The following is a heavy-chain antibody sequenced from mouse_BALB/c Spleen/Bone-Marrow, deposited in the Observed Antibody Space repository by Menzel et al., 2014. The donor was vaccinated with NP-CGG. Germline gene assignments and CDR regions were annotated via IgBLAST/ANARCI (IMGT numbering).Heavy chain of an antibody. V-gene: IGHV5-9-1*01. D-gene: IGHD2-4*01. CDR1: GFTFSSYA. CDR3: ARVITWYFDV. CDR2: ISSGGSYT. Sequence: EVKLVESGGGLVKPGVSLKLSCAASGFTFSSYAMSWVRQTPEKRLEWVATISSGGSYTYYPDSVKGRFTISRDNAKNTLYLQMSSLRSEDTAMYYCARVITWYFDVWGAGTTVTVSS. J-gene: IGHJ1*01.